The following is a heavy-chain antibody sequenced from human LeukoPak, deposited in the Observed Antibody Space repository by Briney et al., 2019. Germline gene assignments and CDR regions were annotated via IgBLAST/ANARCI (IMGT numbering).Heavy chain of an antibody. CDR2: IYTSGST. J-gene: IGHJ5*02. CDR1: GGSISSGSYY. CDR3: ARIKPDARKDRTGAAAGTMSLVFDP. V-gene: IGHV4-61*02. Sequence: PSETLSLTCTVSGGSISSGSYYWSWIRQPAGKGLEWIGRIYTSGSTNYNPSLKSRVTISVDTSKNQFSLKLSSVTAADTAVYYCARIKPDARKDRTGAAAGTMSLVFDPWGQGTLVTVSS. D-gene: IGHD6-13*01.